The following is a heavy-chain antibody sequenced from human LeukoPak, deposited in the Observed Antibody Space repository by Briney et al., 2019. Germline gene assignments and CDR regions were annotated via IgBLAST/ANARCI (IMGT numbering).Heavy chain of an antibody. J-gene: IGHJ6*02. CDR3: ARERGLPYYYYGMDV. V-gene: IGHV4-34*01. CDR1: GDSITTYY. CDR2: INHSGST. D-gene: IGHD5-24*01. Sequence: PSETLSLTCTVSGDSITTYYWSWIRQPPGKGLEWIGEINHSGSTNYNPSLKSRVTISVDTSKNQFSLKLSSVTAADTAVYYCARERGLPYYYYGMDVWGQGTTVTVSS.